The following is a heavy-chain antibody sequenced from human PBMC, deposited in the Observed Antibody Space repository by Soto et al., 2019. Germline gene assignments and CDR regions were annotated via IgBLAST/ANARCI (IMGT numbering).Heavy chain of an antibody. CDR1: GYTFSRYY. V-gene: IGHV1-46*01. J-gene: IGHJ4*02. CDR2: INPSSGSP. D-gene: IGHD2-8*01. Sequence: QVQLVQSGAEVKKPGASVKVSCRTSGYTFSRYYMHWVRQAPGQGLEWMGIINPSSGSPNYAQKFLGRLTVTRDKSTSTVYMELNGLTSEDTAMYYCARGVEVKVYEMGGPDYWGQGTLVTVSS. CDR3: ARGVEVKVYEMGGPDY.